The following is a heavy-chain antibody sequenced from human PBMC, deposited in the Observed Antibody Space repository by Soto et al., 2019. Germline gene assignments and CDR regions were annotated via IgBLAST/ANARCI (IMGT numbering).Heavy chain of an antibody. Sequence: EVQLLESGGGLVQPGGSLRLSCAASGFTFSSYAMSWVSQAPGKGLEWVSAVSGSGGSKYYADSVKGRFTISRDNSKNTLYLQMNSLRAEDTAVYYCATVVVVAATGYWGQGTLVTDSS. J-gene: IGHJ4*02. CDR2: VSGSGGSK. V-gene: IGHV3-23*01. D-gene: IGHD2-15*01. CDR3: ATVVVVAATGY. CDR1: GFTFSSYA.